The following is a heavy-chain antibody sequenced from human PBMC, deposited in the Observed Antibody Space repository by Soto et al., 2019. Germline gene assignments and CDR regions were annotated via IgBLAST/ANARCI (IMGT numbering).Heavy chain of an antibody. CDR1: GFTFSSHP. CDR2: ISSSGGTT. CDR3: ARAVGSRPALYYFDY. J-gene: IGHJ4*02. V-gene: IGHV3-23*01. Sequence: EVQLLESGGGLVQPGGSLRLSCAASGFTFSSHPMTWVRQAPGKGLEWVSAISSSGGTTFYADSVRGRFSISRDSSKNTLILQMNSLRAKDTDIYYCARAVGSRPALYYFDYWGQGTLVTVSS. D-gene: IGHD1-26*01.